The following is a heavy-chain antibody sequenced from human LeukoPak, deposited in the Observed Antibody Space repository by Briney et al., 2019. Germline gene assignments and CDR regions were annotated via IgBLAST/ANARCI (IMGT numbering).Heavy chain of an antibody. CDR1: GFIFSSYG. Sequence: GGSLRLSCAASGFIFSSYGMHWVRQAPGKGLEWVAVIWYDGSNKYYADSVKGRFTISRDNSKNTLYLQMNSLRTEDTAVYYCAPPRNYFDPWGQGTLVTVSS. CDR3: APPRNYFDP. J-gene: IGHJ5*02. V-gene: IGHV3-33*01. CDR2: IWYDGSNK. D-gene: IGHD2/OR15-2a*01.